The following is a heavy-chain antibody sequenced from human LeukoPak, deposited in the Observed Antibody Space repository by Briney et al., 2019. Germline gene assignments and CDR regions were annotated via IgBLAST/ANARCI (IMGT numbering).Heavy chain of an antibody. CDR3: ARGFVWGSYRPYYYGMDV. D-gene: IGHD3-16*02. J-gene: IGHJ6*02. CDR1: GFTFSSYG. Sequence: QSGGSLRLSCAASGFTFSSYGMHWVRQAPGKGLEWVAVIWYDGSNKYYADSVKGRFTIPRDNSKNTLYLQMNSLRAEDTAVYYCARGFVWGSYRPYYYGMDVWGQGTTVTVSS. CDR2: IWYDGSNK. V-gene: IGHV3-33*01.